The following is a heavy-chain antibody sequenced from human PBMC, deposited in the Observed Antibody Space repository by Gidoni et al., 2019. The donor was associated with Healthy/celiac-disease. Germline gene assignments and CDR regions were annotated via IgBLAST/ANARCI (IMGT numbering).Heavy chain of an antibody. D-gene: IGHD3-10*01. V-gene: IGHV3-7*04. J-gene: IGHJ4*02. Sequence: VRQAPGKGLEWVANIKQDGSEKYYVDSVKGRFTISRDNAKNSLYLQMNSLRAEDTAVYYCAREYGSGSYGGDYFDYWGQETLVTVSS. CDR2: IKQDGSEK. CDR3: AREYGSGSYGGDYFDY.